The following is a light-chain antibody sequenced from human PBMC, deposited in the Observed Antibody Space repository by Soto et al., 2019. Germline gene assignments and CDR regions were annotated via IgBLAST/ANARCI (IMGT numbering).Light chain of an antibody. Sequence: IGLTQSPGTLSLSPGERATLSCRASQSVSSSALAWYQQKPGQAPRRLIYGASSRATSIPDRFSGSGSGTDFTLTISRLEPEDFAVYYCQYYGTSPQTFGQGTKVDIK. CDR3: QYYGTSPQT. V-gene: IGKV3-20*01. CDR2: GAS. CDR1: QSVSSSA. J-gene: IGKJ1*01.